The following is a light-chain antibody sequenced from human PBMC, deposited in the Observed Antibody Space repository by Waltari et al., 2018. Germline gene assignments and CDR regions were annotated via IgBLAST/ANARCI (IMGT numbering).Light chain of an antibody. CDR1: SSDIGCYNY. Sequence: QSVLTHPASVSGSPGQSITISFTGTSSDIGCYNYVSCYQQPPGKAPNLMIYDVSRWPSGVSHRFSGSKSGNTASLTISGLQAEDEAHYYCTSYTSTNTVIFGGGTKVTVL. CDR2: DVS. V-gene: IGLV2-14*03. J-gene: IGLJ2*01. CDR3: TSYTSTNTVI.